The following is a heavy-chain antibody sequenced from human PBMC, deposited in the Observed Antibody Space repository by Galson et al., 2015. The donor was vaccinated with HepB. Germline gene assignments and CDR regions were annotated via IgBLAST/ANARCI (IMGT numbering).Heavy chain of an antibody. CDR1: GFIFSSFG. Sequence: SLRLSCAASGFIFSSFGMYWVRQAPGKGLEWVALIWYDGSNTHYADSVKGRFTISRDNSKNTLYLQMNRLRVDDTAVYYCVRESRRILRGVYYYYGMDVWGHGTTVTVSS. CDR3: VRESRRILRGVYYYYGMDV. D-gene: IGHD3-10*01. CDR2: IWYDGSNT. J-gene: IGHJ6*02. V-gene: IGHV3-33*01.